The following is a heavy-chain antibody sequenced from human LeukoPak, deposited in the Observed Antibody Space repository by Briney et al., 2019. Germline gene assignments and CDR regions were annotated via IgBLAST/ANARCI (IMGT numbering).Heavy chain of an antibody. CDR3: AREITMAPLDY. D-gene: IGHD3-10*01. V-gene: IGHV3-7*01. CDR1: GFTFSSYS. CDR2: IKQDGSEK. J-gene: IGHJ4*02. Sequence: GGSLRLSCAASGFTFSSYSMNWVRQAPGKGLEWVANIKQDGSEKYYVDSVKGRFTISRDNAKNSLYLQMNGLRAEDTAVYYCAREITMAPLDYWGQGTLVTVSS.